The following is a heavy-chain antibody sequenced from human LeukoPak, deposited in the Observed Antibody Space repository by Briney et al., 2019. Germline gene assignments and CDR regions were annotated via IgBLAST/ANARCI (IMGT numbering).Heavy chain of an antibody. CDR2: ISGSGGST. D-gene: IGHD3-10*01. CDR3: ARDSPYYGSGGYGFDY. V-gene: IGHV3-23*01. CDR1: GFIFSSYA. Sequence: LSGGSLRLSCAASGFIFSSYAMSWVRQAPGKGLEWVSTISGSGGSTYYADSVKGRFTISRDNSKNTVYLQMNSLRAEDTAVYYCARDSPYYGSGGYGFDYWGQGTLVTVSS. J-gene: IGHJ4*02.